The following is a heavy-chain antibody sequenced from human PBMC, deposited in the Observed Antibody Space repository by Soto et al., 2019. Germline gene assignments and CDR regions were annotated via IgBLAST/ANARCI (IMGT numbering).Heavy chain of an antibody. V-gene: IGHV3-30*18. CDR1: GFTFSSYG. CDR3: AKAPSTDYGDPHIPIDY. J-gene: IGHJ4*02. CDR2: ISYDGSNK. D-gene: IGHD4-17*01. Sequence: QVQLVESGGGVVQPGRSLRLSCAASGFTFSSYGMHWVRQAPGKGLEWVAVISYDGSNKYYADSVKGRFTISRDNSKNTLYLQMNSLRAEDTAVYYCAKAPSTDYGDPHIPIDYWGQGTLVTVSS.